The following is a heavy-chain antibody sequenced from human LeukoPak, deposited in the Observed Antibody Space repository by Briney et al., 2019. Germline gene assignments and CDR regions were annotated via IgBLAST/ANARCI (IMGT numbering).Heavy chain of an antibody. CDR2: INHSGST. J-gene: IGHJ4*02. CDR3: LRYNWNGYYFDY. V-gene: IGHV4-34*01. Sequence: SETLSLTCAVYGGSFSGYYWSWIRQPPGKGLEWIGEINHSGSTNYNPSLKSRVTISVDTSKNQFSLKLSSVTAADTAVYYCLRYNWNGYYFDYWGQGTLVTVSS. CDR1: GGSFSGYY. D-gene: IGHD1-20*01.